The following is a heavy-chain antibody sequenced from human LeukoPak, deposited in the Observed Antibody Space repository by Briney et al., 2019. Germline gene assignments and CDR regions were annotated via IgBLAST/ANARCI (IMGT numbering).Heavy chain of an antibody. J-gene: IGHJ4*02. Sequence: GGSLRLSCAVSRFTFSSYAMSWVRQAPGKGLEWVSSISGSGHSTYYADSVKGRFTISRDNSKNTLYLQMNSLRAEDTAVYYCAKPSSGWYFDPLDYWGQGTLVTVSS. V-gene: IGHV3-23*01. CDR1: RFTFSSYA. CDR2: ISGSGHST. D-gene: IGHD6-19*01. CDR3: AKPSSGWYFDPLDY.